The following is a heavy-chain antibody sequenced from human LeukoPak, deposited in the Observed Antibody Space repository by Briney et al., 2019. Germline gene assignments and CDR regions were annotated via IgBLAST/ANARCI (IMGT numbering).Heavy chain of an antibody. Sequence: SETLSLTCAVYGGSFSGYYWSWIRQPPGKGLEWIGGINHSGSTNYNPSLKSRVTISVDTSKNQFSLKLSSVTAADTAVYYCARRLLKRAFDIWGQGTMVSVSS. J-gene: IGHJ3*02. CDR3: ARRLLKRAFDI. D-gene: IGHD3-9*01. CDR1: GGSFSGYY. V-gene: IGHV4-34*01. CDR2: INHSGST.